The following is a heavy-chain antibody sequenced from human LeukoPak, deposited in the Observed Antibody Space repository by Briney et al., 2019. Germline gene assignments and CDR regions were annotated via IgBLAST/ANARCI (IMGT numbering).Heavy chain of an antibody. CDR1: GGSISSGGYY. Sequence: SETLSLTCTVSGGSISSGGYYWSWIRQHPGEGLEWIGYIYYSGSTYYNPSLKSRVTISVDTSKNQFSLKLSSVTAADTAVYYCATQQGWDVDTAMVTGIIDYWGQGTLVTVSS. CDR3: ATQQGWDVDTAMVTGIIDY. CDR2: IYYSGST. D-gene: IGHD5-18*01. J-gene: IGHJ4*02. V-gene: IGHV4-31*03.